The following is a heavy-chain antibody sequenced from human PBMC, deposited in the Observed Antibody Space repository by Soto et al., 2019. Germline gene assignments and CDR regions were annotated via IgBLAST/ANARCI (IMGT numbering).Heavy chain of an antibody. D-gene: IGHD5-12*01. CDR2: MNPNSGNT. CDR3: ARGGTSGESRYYYYMDV. CDR1: GYTFTSYD. V-gene: IGHV1-8*01. J-gene: IGHJ6*03. Sequence: ASVKVSCKASGYTFTSYDINWVRQATGQGLEWMGWMNPNSGNTGYAQKFQGRVTMTRNTSISTAYMELSSLRSEDTAVYYCARGGTSGESRYYYYMDVWGKGTTVTVSS.